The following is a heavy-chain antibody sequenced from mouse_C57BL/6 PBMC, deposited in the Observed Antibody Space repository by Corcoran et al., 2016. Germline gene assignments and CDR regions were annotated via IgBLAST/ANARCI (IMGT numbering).Heavy chain of an antibody. D-gene: IGHD1-1*01. CDR1: GYTFTDYY. CDR2: INPNNGGT. Sequence: EVQLQQSGPELVKPGASVKISCKASGYTFTDYYMNWVKQSHGKSLEWIGDINPNNGGTSYNQKFKGKATLTVDKSSSTDYMELRSLTSEDSAVYYCARWDGSLFAYWGQGTLVTVSA. CDR3: ARWDGSLFAY. J-gene: IGHJ3*01. V-gene: IGHV1-26*01.